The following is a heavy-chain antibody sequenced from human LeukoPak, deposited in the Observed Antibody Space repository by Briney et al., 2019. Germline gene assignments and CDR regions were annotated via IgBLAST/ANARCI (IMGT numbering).Heavy chain of an antibody. Sequence: SSETLSLTCTVSGGSISSSSYYWGWIRQPPGKGLEWIGSIYYSGSTYYNPSLKSRVTISVDTSKNQFSLKLSSVTAADTAVYYCARTLPGYSSSWYPGEFDYWGQGTLVTVSS. V-gene: IGHV4-39*01. CDR2: IYYSGST. CDR1: GGSISSSSYY. D-gene: IGHD6-13*01. J-gene: IGHJ4*02. CDR3: ARTLPGYSSSWYPGEFDY.